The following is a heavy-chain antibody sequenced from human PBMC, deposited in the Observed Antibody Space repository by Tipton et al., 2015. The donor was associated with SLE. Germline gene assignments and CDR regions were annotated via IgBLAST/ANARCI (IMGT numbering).Heavy chain of an antibody. CDR1: GFTFSTYW. Sequence: SLRLSCAASGFTFSTYWMNWVRRAPGKGLEWVANIKQDGSDKYYVDSVKGRFTISRDNAKKSLYLQMSSLRAEDTAVYYCAGNFDYWGQGALVAVSS. CDR3: AGNFDY. V-gene: IGHV3-7*01. J-gene: IGHJ4*02. CDR2: IKQDGSDK.